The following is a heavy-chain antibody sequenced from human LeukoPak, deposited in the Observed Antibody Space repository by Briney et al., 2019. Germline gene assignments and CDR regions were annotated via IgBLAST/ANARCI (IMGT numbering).Heavy chain of an antibody. D-gene: IGHD6-19*01. CDR3: AISVAVAGYYYYYGMDV. CDR1: GYTFTSYA. Sequence: ASVNVSCTASGYTFTSYAMHWVRQAPGQRLEWMGWINAGNGNTKYSQKFQGRVTITRDTSASTAYMELSSLRSEDTAVYYCAISVAVAGYYYYYGMDVWGQGTTVTVSS. V-gene: IGHV1-3*01. J-gene: IGHJ6*02. CDR2: INAGNGNT.